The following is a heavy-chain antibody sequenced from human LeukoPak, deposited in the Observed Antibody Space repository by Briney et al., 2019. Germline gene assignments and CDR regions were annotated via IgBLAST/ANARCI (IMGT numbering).Heavy chain of an antibody. D-gene: IGHD2-15*01. CDR1: GFTFSSYS. Sequence: GGSLRLSCAASGFTFSSYSMHWVRQAPGKGLEWVSSISRSISYIYYADSLKGRFTISRDNAKNSLYLQMSSLRAEDTAVYYCARTYCSGGSCPLSYWGQGTLVTVSS. J-gene: IGHJ4*02. V-gene: IGHV3-21*01. CDR3: ARTYCSGGSCPLSY. CDR2: ISRSISYI.